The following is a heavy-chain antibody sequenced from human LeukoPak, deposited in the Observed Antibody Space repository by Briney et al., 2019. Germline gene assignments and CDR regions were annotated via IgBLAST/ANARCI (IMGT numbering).Heavy chain of an antibody. D-gene: IGHD2-21*02. CDR3: AREAYCGGDCYSGFDY. J-gene: IGHJ4*02. Sequence: ASVKVSCKASGYTFTGYYMHWVRQAPGQGLEWMGWINPNSGDTNYAQKFQGRVTMTRDTSITTAYMELSRLRSDDTAVYYCAREAYCGGDCYSGFDYWGQGTLVTVSS. CDR2: INPNSGDT. V-gene: IGHV1-2*02. CDR1: GYTFTGYY.